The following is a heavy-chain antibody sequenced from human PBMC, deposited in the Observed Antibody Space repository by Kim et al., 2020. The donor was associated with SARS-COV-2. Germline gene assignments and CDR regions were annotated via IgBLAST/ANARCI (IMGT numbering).Heavy chain of an antibody. Sequence: SETLSLTCGVYGPSFSDYYWSWIRQPPGEGLEWIGVINYSGGTNYNPSLKPRVTITVDTSNHRFSLTLNSVTAADTAVYYCARGRFLSFERQIFDSWG. V-gene: IGHV4-34*01. CDR2: INYSGGT. CDR1: GPSFSDYY. J-gene: IGHJ5*01. D-gene: IGHD3-9*01. CDR3: ARGRFLSFERQIFDS.